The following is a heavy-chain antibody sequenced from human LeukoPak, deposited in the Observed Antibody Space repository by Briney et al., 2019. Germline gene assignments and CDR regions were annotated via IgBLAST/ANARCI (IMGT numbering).Heavy chain of an antibody. CDR3: AKGDSSGWYLVDY. CDR2: INPNSGGT. CDR1: GYTFTVYY. J-gene: IGHJ4*01. V-gene: IGHV1-2*02. D-gene: IGHD6-19*01. Sequence: ASVKVSCKASGYTFTVYYMHWERHAPGQGLEWMGWINPNSGGTNYAQKFQGRVTMTRDTSISTAYMELSRLRSDNTAVYYCAKGDSSGWYLVDYWGQGTLVTVSS.